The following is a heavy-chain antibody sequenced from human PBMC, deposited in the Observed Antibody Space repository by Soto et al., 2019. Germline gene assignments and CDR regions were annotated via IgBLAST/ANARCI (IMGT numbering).Heavy chain of an antibody. D-gene: IGHD6-6*01. CDR2: ISSSSSYI. Sequence: PGGSLRLSCAASGFTFSSYSMNWVRQAPGKGLEWVSSISSSSSYIYYADSVKGRFTISRDNAKNSLYLQMNSLRAEDTAVYYCARGGYSSSVDYYYYMDVWGKGTTVTVSS. CDR1: GFTFSSYS. CDR3: ARGGYSSSVDYYYYMDV. V-gene: IGHV3-21*01. J-gene: IGHJ6*03.